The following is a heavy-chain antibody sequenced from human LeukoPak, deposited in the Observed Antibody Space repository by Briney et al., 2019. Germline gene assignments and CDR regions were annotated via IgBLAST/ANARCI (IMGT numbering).Heavy chain of an antibody. CDR1: GGSISSYY. CDR3: ARGPGARTTVTTPYDY. CDR2: IYYSGST. V-gene: IGHV4-59*12. D-gene: IGHD4-17*01. J-gene: IGHJ4*02. Sequence: PSETLSLTCTVSGGSISSYYWSWIRQPPGKGLEWIGYIYYSGSTNYNPSLKSRVTISVDTSKNQFSLKLNSVTAADTAVYYCARGPGARTTVTTPYDYWGQGTLVTVSS.